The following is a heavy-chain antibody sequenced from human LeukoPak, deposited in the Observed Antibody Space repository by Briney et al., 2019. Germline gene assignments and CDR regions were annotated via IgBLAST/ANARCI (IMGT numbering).Heavy chain of an antibody. J-gene: IGHJ4*02. CDR2: INPNSGGT. CDR1: RYIFISYY. V-gene: IGHV1-2*02. Sequence: GASVKVSCKASRYIFISYYIHWVRQAPGQGLEWMGWINPNSGGTNYAQKFQGRVTMTRDTSISTAYMELSRLRSDDTAVYYCARDVPGGYYFDYWGQGTLVTVSS. CDR3: ARDVPGGYYFDY. D-gene: IGHD2-2*01.